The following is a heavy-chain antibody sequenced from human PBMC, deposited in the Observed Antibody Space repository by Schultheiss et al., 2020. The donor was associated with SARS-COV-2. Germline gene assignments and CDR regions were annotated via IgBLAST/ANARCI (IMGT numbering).Heavy chain of an antibody. CDR2: ISGSGGST. D-gene: IGHD6-19*01. V-gene: IGHV3-23*01. CDR3: AKDSSGWYNWFDP. CDR1: GFTFSSYW. J-gene: IGHJ5*02. Sequence: GESLKISCAASGFTFSSYWMHWVRQAPGKGLVWVSAISGSGGSTYYADSVKGRFTISRDNSKNTLYLQMNSLRAEDTAVYYCAKDSSGWYNWFDPWGQGTLVTVSS.